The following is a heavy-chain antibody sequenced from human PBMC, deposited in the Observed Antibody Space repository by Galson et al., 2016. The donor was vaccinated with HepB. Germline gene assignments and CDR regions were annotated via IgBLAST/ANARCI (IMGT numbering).Heavy chain of an antibody. Sequence: SVKVSCKAPGGTFSSYAFHWVRQAPGQGLEWLGGIIPLFATTNYGEKFQGRVTITADESTSVAYMELRSLRSEDTAVYYCASPGFCSGTTCNSKFYWYGMDVWGQGTTVTVPS. CDR3: ASPGFCSGTTCNSKFYWYGMDV. CDR2: IIPLFATT. D-gene: IGHD2-15*01. J-gene: IGHJ6*02. CDR1: GGTFSSYA. V-gene: IGHV1-69*13.